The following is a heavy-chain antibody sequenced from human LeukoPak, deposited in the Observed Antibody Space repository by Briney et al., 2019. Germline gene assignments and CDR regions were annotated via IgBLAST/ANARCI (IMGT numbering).Heavy chain of an antibody. V-gene: IGHV1-2*02. CDR3: ARDRWYYDN. Sequence: ASVKVSCKASGYTFTGYHMHWARQARRQGLEWMGWINPNSGGTNYAQKFQGRVTMTRDTSNSTAYMELSRLRSDDTAVYYCARDRWYYDNWGQGTLVTVSS. D-gene: IGHD3-16*01. J-gene: IGHJ4*02. CDR1: GYTFTGYH. CDR2: INPNSGGT.